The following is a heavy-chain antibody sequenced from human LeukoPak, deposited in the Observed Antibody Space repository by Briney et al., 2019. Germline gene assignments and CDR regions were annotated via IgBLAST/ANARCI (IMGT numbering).Heavy chain of an antibody. V-gene: IGHV1-18*01. CDR2: ISAYNGNT. CDR1: GYTFTSYG. D-gene: IGHD1-26*01. J-gene: IGHJ3*02. Sequence: ASVKVSCKASGYTFTSYGISWVRQAPGQGLEWMGWISAYNGNTNYAQKLQGRVTMTTDTSTSTAYMELRSLRSDDTAVYYCARHLPSGSYPDAFDIWGQRTMVTVSS. CDR3: ARHLPSGSYPDAFDI.